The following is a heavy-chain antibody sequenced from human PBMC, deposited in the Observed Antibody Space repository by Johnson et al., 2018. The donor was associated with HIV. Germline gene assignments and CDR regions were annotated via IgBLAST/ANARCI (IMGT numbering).Heavy chain of an antibody. CDR2: ISWNSGSI. CDR1: GFTFDDYA. V-gene: IGHV3-9*01. Sequence: EVQLVESGGGLVQPGRSLRLSCAASGFTFDDYAMHWVRQAPGKGLEWVSGISWNSGSIGYADSVKGRFTISRDNAKNSLYLQMNSLRAEDTALYYCAKDGKTERRYSSSSVLNAFDIWGQGTMVTVSS. J-gene: IGHJ3*02. CDR3: AKDGKTERRYSSSSVLNAFDI. D-gene: IGHD6-6*01.